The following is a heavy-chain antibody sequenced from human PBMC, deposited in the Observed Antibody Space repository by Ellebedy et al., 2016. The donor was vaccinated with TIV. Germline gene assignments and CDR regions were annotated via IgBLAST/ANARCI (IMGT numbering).Heavy chain of an antibody. D-gene: IGHD4-17*01. CDR2: IIPIFGTA. CDR1: GGTFSSYA. CDR3: ARDPWGGYGDYHNWFDP. Sequence: AASVKVSCKASGGTFSSYAISWVRQAPGQGLEWMGGIIPIFGTANYAQKFQGRVTITADESTSTAYMELSSLRSEDTAVYYCARDPWGGYGDYHNWFDPWGQGTLVTVSS. J-gene: IGHJ5*02. V-gene: IGHV1-69*13.